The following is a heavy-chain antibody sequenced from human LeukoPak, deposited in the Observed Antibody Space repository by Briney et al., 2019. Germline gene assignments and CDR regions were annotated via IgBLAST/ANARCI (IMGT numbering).Heavy chain of an antibody. CDR3: TTHSRDSSGYYYYYYYYMDV. J-gene: IGHJ6*03. D-gene: IGHD3-22*01. CDR1: GFTFSNAW. CDR2: IKSKTDGGTT. Sequence: GGSLRLSCAASGFTFSNAWMSWVRQAPGKGLEWVGCIKSKTDGGTTDYAAPVKGRFTISRDDSKNTLYLQMNSLKTEDTAVYYCTTHSRDSSGYYYYYYYYMDVWGKGTTVTVSS. V-gene: IGHV3-15*01.